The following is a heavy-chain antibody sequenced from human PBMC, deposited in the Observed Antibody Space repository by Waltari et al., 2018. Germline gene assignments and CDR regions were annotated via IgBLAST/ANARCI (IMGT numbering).Heavy chain of an antibody. CDR2: INHSGST. J-gene: IGHJ4*02. Sequence: QVRLQPWGPGLLRPSETLSLTCAVYRGSFSGYYWSWIRQSPEKGLEWIGEINHSGSTKYNPSLKSRVTMSVDTFKNQFSLKMTSVTAADTAVYYCARGMKVDYWGQGTPVTVSS. CDR3: ARGMKVDY. V-gene: IGHV4-34*01. CDR1: RGSFSGYY.